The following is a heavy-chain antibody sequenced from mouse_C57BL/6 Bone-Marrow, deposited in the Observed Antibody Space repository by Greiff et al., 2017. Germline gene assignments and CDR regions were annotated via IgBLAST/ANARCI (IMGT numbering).Heavy chain of an antibody. V-gene: IGHV1-59*01. J-gene: IGHJ2*01. CDR1: GYTFTSYW. Sequence: QVQLQQPGAELVRPGTSVKLSCKASGYTFTSYWMHWVKQRPGQGLEWIGVIDPSDSYTNYTQKFKGKATLTVDTSSSTAYMQLSSLTSEDSAVYYCARLAYYSIRRCYFDYWGQGTTLTVSS. CDR3: ARLAYYSIRRCYFDY. CDR2: IDPSDSYT. D-gene: IGHD2-12*01.